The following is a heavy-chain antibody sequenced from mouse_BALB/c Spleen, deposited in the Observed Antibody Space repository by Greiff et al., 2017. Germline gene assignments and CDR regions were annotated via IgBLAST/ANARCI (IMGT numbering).Heavy chain of an antibody. D-gene: IGHD2-4*01. CDR1: GFAFSSYD. V-gene: IGHV5-12-1*01. CDR3: ASFDYDVNAMDY. Sequence: EVMLVESGGGLVKPGGSLKLSCAASGFAFSSYDMSWVRQTPEKTLEWVAYISSGGGSTYYPDTVKGRFTISRDNAKNTLYLQMSSLKSEDTAMYYCASFDYDVNAMDYWGQGTSVTVSS. J-gene: IGHJ4*01. CDR2: ISSGGGST.